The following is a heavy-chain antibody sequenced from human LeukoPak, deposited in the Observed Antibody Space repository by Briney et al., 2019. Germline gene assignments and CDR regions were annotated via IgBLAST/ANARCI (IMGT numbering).Heavy chain of an antibody. CDR3: AKNEGGGWLQLRNAFDI. CDR2: ISYDGSNK. V-gene: IGHV3-30*18. D-gene: IGHD5-24*01. Sequence: WGSLRLSCAASGFTFSSYGMHWVRQAPGKGLEWVAVISYDGSNKYYADSVKGRFTISRDNSKNTLYLQMNSLRAEDTAVYYCAKNEGGGWLQLRNAFDIWGQGTMVTVSS. J-gene: IGHJ3*02. CDR1: GFTFSSYG.